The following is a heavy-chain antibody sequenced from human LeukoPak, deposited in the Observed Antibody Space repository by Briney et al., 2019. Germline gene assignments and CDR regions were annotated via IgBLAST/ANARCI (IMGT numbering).Heavy chain of an antibody. J-gene: IGHJ5*02. D-gene: IGHD6-13*01. CDR2: INPNSGGT. CDR3: ARGQYSSSPSWFDP. CDR1: GYTFTGYY. V-gene: IGHV1-2*04. Sequence: GASVKVSCKASGYTFTGYYMHWVRQAPGQGLEWMGWINPNSGGTNYAQKFQGWVTMTRDTSISTAYMELSRLRSDDTAVYYCARGQYSSSPSWFDPLGQGTLVTVSS.